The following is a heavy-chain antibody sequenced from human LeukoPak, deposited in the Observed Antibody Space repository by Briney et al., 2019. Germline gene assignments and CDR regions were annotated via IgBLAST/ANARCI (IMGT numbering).Heavy chain of an antibody. V-gene: IGHV4-34*01. J-gene: IGHJ4*02. CDR3: AGGDGGYNRPFDY. CDR1: GGSFSGYY. CDR2: INHSGST. Sequence: SETLSLTCAVYGGSFSGYYWSWIRQPPGKGLEWIGEINHSGSTNYNPSLKSRVTISVDTSKNQFSLKLSSVTAADTAVYYCAGGDGGYNRPFDYWGQGTLVTVSS. D-gene: IGHD5-24*01.